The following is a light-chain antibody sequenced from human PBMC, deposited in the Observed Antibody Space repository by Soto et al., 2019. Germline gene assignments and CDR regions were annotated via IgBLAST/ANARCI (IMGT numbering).Light chain of an antibody. Sequence: QSVLTQPASVSGSPGQSITISCTGTSNDVGIYNYVSWYQQHPGKAPKLMIYEVTNRPSGVSDRFSGSKSDNTASLTISGLQAEDEADYYCSSYTSSSTWVFGGGTKLTVL. CDR3: SSYTSSSTWV. V-gene: IGLV2-14*01. CDR1: SNDVGIYNY. CDR2: EVT. J-gene: IGLJ3*02.